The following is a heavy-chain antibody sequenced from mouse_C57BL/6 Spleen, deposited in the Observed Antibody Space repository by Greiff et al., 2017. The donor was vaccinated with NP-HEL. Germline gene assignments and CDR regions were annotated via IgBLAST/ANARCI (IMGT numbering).Heavy chain of an antibody. Sequence: EVQLQQSGPELVKPGASVKMSCKASGYTFTDYNMHWVKQSHGKSLEWIGYINPNNGGTSYNQKFKGKATLTVNKSSSTAYMELRSLTSEDSAVYYCERDGNCLYAMDYWGQGTSVTVSS. V-gene: IGHV1-22*01. CDR2: INPNNGGT. D-gene: IGHD2-1*01. CDR1: GYTFTDYN. CDR3: ERDGNCLYAMDY. J-gene: IGHJ4*01.